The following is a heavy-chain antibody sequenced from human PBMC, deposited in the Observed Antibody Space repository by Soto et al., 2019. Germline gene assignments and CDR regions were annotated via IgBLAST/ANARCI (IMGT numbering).Heavy chain of an antibody. J-gene: IGHJ6*02. Sequence: EVQLLESGGGLVQPGGSLRLSCAASGFTFSSYAMSWVRQAPGKGLEWVSAISGSGGSTYYADSVKGRFTISRDNPKNTLYLQMNSLRAEETAVYYCAKDPPSTVTACRYGMDVWGQGTTFTVSS. D-gene: IGHD4-4*01. CDR1: GFTFSSYA. CDR3: AKDPPSTVTACRYGMDV. CDR2: ISGSGGST. V-gene: IGHV3-23*01.